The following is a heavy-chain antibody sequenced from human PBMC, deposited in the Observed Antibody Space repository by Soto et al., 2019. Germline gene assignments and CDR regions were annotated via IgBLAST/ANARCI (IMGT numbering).Heavy chain of an antibody. CDR3: ARGPTTWGGDAFDI. CDR2: IIPILGIA. J-gene: IGHJ3*02. Sequence: QVQLVQSGAEVKKPGSSVKVSCKASGGTFSSYTISWVRQAPGQGLEWMGRIIPILGIANYAQKFQGRVTITADKSPSTAYMELSSLRSEDTAVYYCARGPTTWGGDAFDIWGQGTMVTVS. V-gene: IGHV1-69*02. CDR1: GGTFSSYT. D-gene: IGHD7-27*01.